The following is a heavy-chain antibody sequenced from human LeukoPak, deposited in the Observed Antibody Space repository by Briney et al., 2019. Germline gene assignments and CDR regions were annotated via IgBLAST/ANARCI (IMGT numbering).Heavy chain of an antibody. CDR2: INHSGST. D-gene: IGHD3-9*01. CDR3: ARRINILTGYYYGSQMSPFDY. Sequence: SETLSLTCAVYGGSFSGYYWSWIRQPPGKGLEWIGEINHSGSTNYNPSLKSRVTISVDTSKNQFSLKLSSVTAADTAVYYCARRINILTGYYYGSQMSPFDYWGQGTLVTVSS. CDR1: GGSFSGYY. J-gene: IGHJ4*02. V-gene: IGHV4-34*01.